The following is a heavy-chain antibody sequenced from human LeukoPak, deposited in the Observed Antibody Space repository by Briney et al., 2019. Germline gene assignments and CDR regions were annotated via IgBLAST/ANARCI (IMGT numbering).Heavy chain of an antibody. J-gene: IGHJ5*02. Sequence: SETLSLTCTVSGGSISSGDYYWSWIRQPPGKGLEWIGYIYYSGSTYDNPSLKSRVTISVETNKNQFSLKLSSVTAADTAVYYCARVGYYYGSGSYYYNWFDHWGQGTLVTVSS. CDR3: ARVGYYYGSGSYYYNWFDH. CDR2: IYYSGST. V-gene: IGHV4-30-4*08. D-gene: IGHD3-10*01. CDR1: GGSISSGDYY.